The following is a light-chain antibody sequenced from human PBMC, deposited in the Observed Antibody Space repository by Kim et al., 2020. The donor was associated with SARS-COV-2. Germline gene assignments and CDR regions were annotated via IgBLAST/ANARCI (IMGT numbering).Light chain of an antibody. CDR1: QSVDSNY. V-gene: IGKV3-20*01. CDR2: GAS. Sequence: PGDRATLSCRASQSVDSNYLAWYQQKPGQAPRLLIDGASSRAAGIPDRFTGSGSATDFTLTISRLEPEDFAVYFCQQYGGSPPLTFGGGTKV. J-gene: IGKJ4*01. CDR3: QQYGGSPPLT.